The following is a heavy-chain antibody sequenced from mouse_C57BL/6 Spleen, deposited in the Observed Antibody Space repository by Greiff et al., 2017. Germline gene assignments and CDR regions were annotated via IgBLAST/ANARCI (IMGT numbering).Heavy chain of an antibody. Sequence: VKLMESGPGLVQPSQSLSITCTVSGFSLTSYGVHWVRQSPGKGLEWLGVIWRGGSTDYNAAFMSRLSITKDNSKSQVFFKMNSLQADDTAIYYCAKKGDGSSLYYYAMDDWGQGTSVTVSS. CDR1: GFSLTSYG. J-gene: IGHJ4*01. D-gene: IGHD1-1*01. CDR2: IWRGGST. V-gene: IGHV2-5*01. CDR3: AKKGDGSSLYYYAMDD.